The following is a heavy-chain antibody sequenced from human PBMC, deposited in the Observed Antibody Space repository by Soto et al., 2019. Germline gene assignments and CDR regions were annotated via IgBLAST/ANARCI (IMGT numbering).Heavy chain of an antibody. CDR3: ARRAAAGRSFDY. CDR2: ISSSGNSI. V-gene: IGHV3-11*01. J-gene: IGHJ4*02. D-gene: IGHD6-13*01. CDR1: GFTFSDYY. Sequence: VESLIISCAASGFTFSDYYMTWIRQAPGKGLEWVSYISSSGNSIYYADSVRGRFTVSRDNAKNSLFLQMNSLRAEDTAVYYCARRAAAGRSFDYWGLGTLVTVSS.